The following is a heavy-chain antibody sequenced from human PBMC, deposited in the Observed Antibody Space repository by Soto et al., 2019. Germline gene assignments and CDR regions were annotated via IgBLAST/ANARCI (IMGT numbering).Heavy chain of an antibody. CDR2: ISAYNGNT. CDR3: ARDAMVRAVRGTRPIDF. J-gene: IGHJ4*02. CDR1: GYTFTSYG. Sequence: ASVKVSCKASGYTFTSYGISWVRQAPGQGLEWMGWISAYNGNTNYAQKLQGRVTMTTDTSTSTAYMELRSLRSDDTAVYYCARDAMVRAVRGTRPIDFWGQRTLVTVSS. D-gene: IGHD6-19*01. V-gene: IGHV1-18*04.